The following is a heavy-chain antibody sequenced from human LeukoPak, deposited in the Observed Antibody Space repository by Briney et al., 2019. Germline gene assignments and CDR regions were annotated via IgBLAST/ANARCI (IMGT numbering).Heavy chain of an antibody. D-gene: IGHD4-17*01. J-gene: IGHJ5*02. CDR2: ISRSGGST. V-gene: IGHV3-23*01. Sequence: GGSLRLSCAASGFTFSTNAMSWVRQAPGKGLEWVSAISRSGGSTYYADSVKGRFTISRDNSKNTLYLQMNSLRGEDTAVYYCAKAGSTVTALNWFVPWGQGTLVTVSS. CDR3: AKAGSTVTALNWFVP. CDR1: GFTFSTNA.